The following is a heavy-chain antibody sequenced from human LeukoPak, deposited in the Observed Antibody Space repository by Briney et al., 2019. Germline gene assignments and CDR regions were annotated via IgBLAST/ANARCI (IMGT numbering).Heavy chain of an antibody. Sequence: GGSLRLSCAISGFSFHDYAMHWVRQAPGKGLEWVSGISWNSGGIGYADSVKSRFNISKDNAKNSLYLQMDSLRVEDTAVYYCARVPFGDYYFDYWGQGTLVTVSS. D-gene: IGHD4-17*01. CDR3: ARVPFGDYYFDY. V-gene: IGHV3-9*01. CDR1: GFSFHDYA. CDR2: ISWNSGGI. J-gene: IGHJ4*02.